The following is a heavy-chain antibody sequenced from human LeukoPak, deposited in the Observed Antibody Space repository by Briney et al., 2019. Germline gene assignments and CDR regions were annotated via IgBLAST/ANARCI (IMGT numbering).Heavy chain of an antibody. Sequence: SVKVSCKASGGTFSSYAISWVRQAPGQGLEWMGGIIPIFGTANYAQKFQGRVTITADESTSTAYMELSSLRAEDTAVYFCVGGEWLRSGLGYWGQGTLVTVSS. V-gene: IGHV1-69*13. CDR3: VGGEWLRSGLGY. CDR2: IIPIFGTA. J-gene: IGHJ4*02. CDR1: GGTFSSYA. D-gene: IGHD5-12*01.